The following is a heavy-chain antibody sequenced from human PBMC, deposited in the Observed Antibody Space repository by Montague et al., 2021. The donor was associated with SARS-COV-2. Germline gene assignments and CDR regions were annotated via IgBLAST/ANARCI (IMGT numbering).Heavy chain of an antibody. CDR3: ARGPRITMIVVVITDIWFDP. CDR1: GASLSGYH. CDR2: INHSGSN. V-gene: IGHV4-34*01. J-gene: IGHJ5*02. Sequence: SETLSLTCAVYGASLSGYHWSWIRQPPGKGLEWTGEINHSGSNNXNPSLKSRVTISGDTSKNQFSLKLSSVTAADTAVYYCARGPRITMIVVVITDIWFDPWGQGTLIPVSS. D-gene: IGHD3-22*01.